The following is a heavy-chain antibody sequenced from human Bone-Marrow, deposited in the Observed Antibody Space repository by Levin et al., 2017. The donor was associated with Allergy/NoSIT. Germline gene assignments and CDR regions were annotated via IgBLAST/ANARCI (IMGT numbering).Heavy chain of an antibody. CDR3: ARAGQLPTKDPGPRPLRFLEWLLSNWFDP. J-gene: IGHJ5*02. CDR2: ISSSGSTI. V-gene: IGHV3-11*01. D-gene: IGHD3-3*01. Sequence: GESLKISCAASGFTFSDYYMSWIRQAPGKGLEWVSYISSSGSTIYYADSVKGRFTISRDNAKNSLYLQMNSLRAEDTAVYYCARAGQLPTKDPGPRPLRFLEWLLSNWFDPWGQGTLVTVSS. CDR1: GFTFSDYY.